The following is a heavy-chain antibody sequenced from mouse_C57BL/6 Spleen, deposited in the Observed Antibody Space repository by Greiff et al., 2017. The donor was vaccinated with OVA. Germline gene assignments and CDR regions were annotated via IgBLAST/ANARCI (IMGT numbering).Heavy chain of an antibody. D-gene: IGHD1-1*01. V-gene: IGHV1-78*01. CDR2: IYPRDGST. CDR3: ARERDYYGSSHWYFDV. J-gene: IGHJ1*03. Sequence: VQLQQSDAELVKPGASVKISCKVSGYTFTDHTIHWMKQRPEQGLEWIGYIYPRDGSTKYNEKFKGKATLTADKSSSTAHMQLNSLTSEDSAVHFCARERDYYGSSHWYFDVWGTGTTVTVSS. CDR1: GYTFTDHT.